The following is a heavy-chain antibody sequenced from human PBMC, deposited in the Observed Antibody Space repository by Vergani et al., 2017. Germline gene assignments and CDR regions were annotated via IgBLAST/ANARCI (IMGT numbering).Heavy chain of an antibody. Sequence: VQLLESGGGVVQPGGSLRLSCAASGFTFSSYGMHWVRQAPGKGLEGVAFIRYDGSNKYYADSVKGRFTISRDNSKNTLYLQMNSLRAEDTAVYYCAKDLFPAAAAAWSLVDNYYMDVWGKGTTVTVSS. J-gene: IGHJ6*03. CDR3: AKDLFPAAAAAWSLVDNYYMDV. V-gene: IGHV3-30*02. CDR1: GFTFSSYG. CDR2: IRYDGSNK. D-gene: IGHD6-13*01.